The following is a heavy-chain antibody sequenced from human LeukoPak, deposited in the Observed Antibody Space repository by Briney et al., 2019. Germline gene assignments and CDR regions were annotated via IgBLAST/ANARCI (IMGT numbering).Heavy chain of an antibody. D-gene: IGHD1-20*01. CDR3: ALARRLNCRLDC. J-gene: IGHJ4*02. V-gene: IGHV3-30*02. CDR2: IRYDGSNK. Sequence: GGSLRLSCAASGFTFSSYGMHWVRQAPGKGLEWVAFIRYDGSNKYYADSVKGRFTISRDNSKNTLYLQMNSLRAEDTAVYYCALARRLNCRLDCYGQGTLVADSS. CDR1: GFTFSSYG.